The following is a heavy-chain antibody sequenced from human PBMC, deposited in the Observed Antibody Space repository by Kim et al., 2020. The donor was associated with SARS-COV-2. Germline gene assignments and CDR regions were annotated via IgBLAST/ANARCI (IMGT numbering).Heavy chain of an antibody. D-gene: IGHD2-15*01. J-gene: IGHJ4*02. Sequence: FPGRVTMTRDTSTSTVYMELSSLRSEDTAVYYCARACSGGSCYSDRALNYWGQGTLVTVSS. CDR3: ARACSGGSCYSDRALNY. V-gene: IGHV1-46*01.